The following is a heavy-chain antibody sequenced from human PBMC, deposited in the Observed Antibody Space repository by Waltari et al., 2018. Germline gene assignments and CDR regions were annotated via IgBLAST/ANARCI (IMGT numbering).Heavy chain of an antibody. J-gene: IGHJ4*02. D-gene: IGHD6-6*01. CDR2: ITSSRSAT. CDR3: AREYSSSSGKLSDY. V-gene: IGHV3-48*01. Sequence: EVQLVESGGGLVQPGGSLRLSCAASGFTFSSYSMNWVRQAPGKGLECVAYITSSRSATYYADSVKGRVTNARDKAKNSLSLQMNSLRAEDTAVYYCAREYSSSSGKLSDYWGQGTLVTVSP. CDR1: GFTFSSYS.